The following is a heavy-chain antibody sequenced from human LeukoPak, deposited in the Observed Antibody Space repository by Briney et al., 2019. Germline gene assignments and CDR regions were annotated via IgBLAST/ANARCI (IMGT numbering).Heavy chain of an antibody. J-gene: IGHJ4*02. D-gene: IGHD5-24*01. CDR3: AKSGYNRFDY. CDR1: GFAFSIYG. Sequence: GGSLRLSCAASGFAFSIYGMSWVRQAPGKGLEWVSGISGSVGSTYYADSVKGRFTISRDNSKNTLYLQMNSLRAEDTAVYYCAKSGYNRFDYWGQGTRVTVSS. CDR2: ISGSVGST. V-gene: IGHV3-23*01.